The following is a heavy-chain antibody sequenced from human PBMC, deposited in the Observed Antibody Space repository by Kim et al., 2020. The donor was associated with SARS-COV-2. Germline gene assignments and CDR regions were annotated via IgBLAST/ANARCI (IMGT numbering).Heavy chain of an antibody. J-gene: IGHJ6*03. CDR3: ARDLGWGRGYYYMDV. D-gene: IGHD3-10*01. Sequence: PSLSSRVTISVDTSKNQFSLKLSSVTAADTAVYYCARDLGWGRGYYYMDVWGKGTTVTVSS. V-gene: IGHV4-59*01.